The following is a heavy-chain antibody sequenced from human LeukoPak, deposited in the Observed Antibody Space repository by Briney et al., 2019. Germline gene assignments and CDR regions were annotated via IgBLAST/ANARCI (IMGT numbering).Heavy chain of an antibody. CDR2: IHYSGST. CDR1: GGSSSSDH. J-gene: IGHJ4*02. V-gene: IGHV4-59*01. Sequence: PSETLSLTCTVSGGSSSSDHWSWIRQPPGKGLEWIGYIHYSGSTNSNPSLKSRLTISVDTSKNQFSLKLTSVTAVDTAVYYCAREGWVRGCSSTSCLPDYWGQGTLVTVSS. CDR3: AREGWVRGCSSTSCLPDY. D-gene: IGHD2-2*01.